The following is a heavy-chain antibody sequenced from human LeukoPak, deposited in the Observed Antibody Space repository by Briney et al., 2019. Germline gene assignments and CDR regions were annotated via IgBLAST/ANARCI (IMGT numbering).Heavy chain of an antibody. J-gene: IGHJ4*02. CDR1: GFPFSSYA. CDR2: ISGGGDST. CDR3: AKESPSFDL. Sequence: GGSLRLTCAPSGFPFSSYAMSWVPQAPGKGLVGVSVISGGGDSTHYAASVKGRFTISRDNSKNTLYLQMNTLRAEDTAMYYCAKESPSFDLWGRGTLVAVSS. V-gene: IGHV3-23*01.